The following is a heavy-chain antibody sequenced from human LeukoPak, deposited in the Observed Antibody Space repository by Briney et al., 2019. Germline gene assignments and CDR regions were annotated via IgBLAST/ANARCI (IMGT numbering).Heavy chain of an antibody. CDR3: ARDPRALLSYLDY. D-gene: IGHD2-2*01. V-gene: IGHV3-74*01. Sequence: GGALRLSCAASGFTFSDYWMHWVRQAPGKGLMWVSTIDLAGEYTTYADSVKGRFTISRDNAKDTLYLQMNSLRAEDTAVYYCARDPRALLSYLDYWGQGTLVTVSS. CDR2: IDLAGEYT. CDR1: GFTFSDYW. J-gene: IGHJ4*02.